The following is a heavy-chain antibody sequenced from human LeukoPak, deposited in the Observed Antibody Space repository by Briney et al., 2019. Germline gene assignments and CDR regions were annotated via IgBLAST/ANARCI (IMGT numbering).Heavy chain of an antibody. CDR2: SGGAT. CDR1: GFTLSSYS. Sequence: PGGSLRLSCSASGFTLSSYSMHWLRQAPGKGLEYVSTSGGATYYADSVKGRFTISRDNAKNTLYLQMSSLRAEDAAVYYCIKDRTGTYSFDYWGQGTLVTVSS. CDR3: IKDRTGTYSFDY. V-gene: IGHV3-64D*09. J-gene: IGHJ4*02. D-gene: IGHD7-27*01.